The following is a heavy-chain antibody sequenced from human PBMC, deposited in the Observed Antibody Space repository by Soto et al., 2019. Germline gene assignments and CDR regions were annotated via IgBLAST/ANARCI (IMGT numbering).Heavy chain of an antibody. D-gene: IGHD5-12*01. Sequence: GGSLRLSCAASGFTFSDYYMSWIRQAPGKGLEWVSYINSRSSSTNYADTVKGRFTISRDNAKNLLYLQMSSLTVEDTAVYYCAKDVRPDGYWDLDYWGQGTPVTVSS. J-gene: IGHJ4*02. CDR3: AKDVRPDGYWDLDY. CDR1: GFTFSDYY. CDR2: INSRSSST. V-gene: IGHV3-11*05.